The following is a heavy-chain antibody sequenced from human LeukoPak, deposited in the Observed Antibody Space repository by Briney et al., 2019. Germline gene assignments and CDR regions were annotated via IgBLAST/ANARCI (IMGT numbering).Heavy chain of an antibody. J-gene: IGHJ3*02. D-gene: IGHD3-16*01. CDR1: GGSISSYY. Sequence: PSETLSLTCTVSGGSISSYYWSWIRQPAGKGLEWIGRIYTSGSTNYNPSLKSRITMSVDTSKNQFSLKLSSVTAADTAVYYCASTAYWGAFDIWGQGTMVTVSS. V-gene: IGHV4-4*07. CDR2: IYTSGST. CDR3: ASTAYWGAFDI.